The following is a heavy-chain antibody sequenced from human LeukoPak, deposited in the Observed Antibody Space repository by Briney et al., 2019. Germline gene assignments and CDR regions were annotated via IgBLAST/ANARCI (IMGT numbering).Heavy chain of an antibody. Sequence: GGSLRFSCAASGFTFDDYGMSWVRQAPGKGLEWVSGINWNGGSTGYADSVKGRFTISRDNAKNSLYLQMNSLRAEDTALYYCERVQSFRWELPIDYWGQGTLVTVSS. CDR2: INWNGGST. CDR1: GFTFDDYG. CDR3: ERVQSFRWELPIDY. V-gene: IGHV3-20*04. J-gene: IGHJ4*02. D-gene: IGHD1-26*01.